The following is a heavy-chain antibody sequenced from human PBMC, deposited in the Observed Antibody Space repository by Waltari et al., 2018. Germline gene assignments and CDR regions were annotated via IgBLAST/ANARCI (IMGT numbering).Heavy chain of an antibody. CDR3: ARDHRGYDSSGPIDY. V-gene: IGHV3-7*01. CDR2: IKQDGSEK. Sequence: EVQLVESGGGLVQPGGSLRLSCAASGFTFSSYWMSWVRQAPGKGLEWVANIKQDGSEKYYVDSVKGRFTISRDNAKNSLYLQMNSLRAEDTAVYYCARDHRGYDSSGPIDYWGQGTLVTVSS. J-gene: IGHJ4*02. D-gene: IGHD3-22*01. CDR1: GFTFSSYW.